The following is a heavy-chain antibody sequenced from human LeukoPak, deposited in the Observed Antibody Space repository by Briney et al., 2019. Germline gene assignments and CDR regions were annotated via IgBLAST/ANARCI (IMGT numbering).Heavy chain of an antibody. CDR3: ARDGSGYCSSTSCYTTYYGMDV. Sequence: ASVKVSCKASGYTFTSYDINWVRQATGQGLEWMGWMNPNSGNTGYAQKFQGRVTMTRNTSISTAYMELSSLRSEDTAVYYCARDGSGYCSSTSCYTTYYGMDVWGQGTTVTVSS. D-gene: IGHD2-2*02. J-gene: IGHJ6*02. CDR1: GYTFTSYD. CDR2: MNPNSGNT. V-gene: IGHV1-8*01.